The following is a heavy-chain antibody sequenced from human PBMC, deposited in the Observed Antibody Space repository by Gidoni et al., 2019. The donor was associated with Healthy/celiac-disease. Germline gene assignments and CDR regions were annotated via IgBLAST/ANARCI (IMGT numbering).Heavy chain of an antibody. J-gene: IGHJ4*02. V-gene: IGHV1-3*01. D-gene: IGHD3-3*01. Sequence: QVQLVQSGAEVKKPRASVKVSCKASGYTFTSYAMHWVRQAPGQRLEWMGWINAGNGNTKYSQKFQGRVTITRDTSASTAYMELSSLRSEDTAVYYCARGRFLEWLLPDYWGQGTLVTVSS. CDR2: INAGNGNT. CDR1: GYTFTSYA. CDR3: ARGRFLEWLLPDY.